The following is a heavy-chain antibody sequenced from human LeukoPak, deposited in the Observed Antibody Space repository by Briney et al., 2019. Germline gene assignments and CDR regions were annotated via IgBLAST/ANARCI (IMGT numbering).Heavy chain of an antibody. CDR1: GGSISSYY. Sequence: PSETLSLTCTVSGGSISSYYWSWIRQPPGKGLEWIGSIYYSGSTYYNPSLKSRVTMSVDTSKNQFSPKLSSVTAADTAVYYCARQTGSGLFILPGGQGTLVTVSS. CDR3: ARQTGSGLFILP. D-gene: IGHD3/OR15-3a*01. CDR2: IYYSGST. J-gene: IGHJ4*02. V-gene: IGHV4-59*04.